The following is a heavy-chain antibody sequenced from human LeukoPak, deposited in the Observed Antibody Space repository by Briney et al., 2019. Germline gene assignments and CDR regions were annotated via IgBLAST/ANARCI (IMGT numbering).Heavy chain of an antibody. Sequence: GGSLRLSCAASGFTFSRYWMSWVRQPPGKGLQWVAIIKQDGSEKYYMDPVKGRFTISRDNAKNSLFLQMHSLRAEDTAVYYCARVGAVAGTVLDYWGQGTLVTVSS. D-gene: IGHD6-19*01. CDR2: IKQDGSEK. CDR3: ARVGAVAGTVLDY. CDR1: GFTFSRYW. J-gene: IGHJ4*02. V-gene: IGHV3-7*01.